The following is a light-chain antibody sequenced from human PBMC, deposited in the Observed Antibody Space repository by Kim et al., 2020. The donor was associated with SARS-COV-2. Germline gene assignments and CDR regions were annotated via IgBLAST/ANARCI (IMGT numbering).Light chain of an antibody. V-gene: IGKV2-28*01. CDR3: MQAIQVPWT. J-gene: IGKJ2*01. CDR2: LGS. Sequence: DIVMTQSPLSLSVTPGEPASISCRSSQSLLHSNGYHYLDWYLQKAAPPPQLLIYLGSNRACGVPDRLSGSGSAPDFTLKISRVNADFVGFYYRMQAIQVPWTFGQGPKLEI. CDR1: QSLLHSNGYHY.